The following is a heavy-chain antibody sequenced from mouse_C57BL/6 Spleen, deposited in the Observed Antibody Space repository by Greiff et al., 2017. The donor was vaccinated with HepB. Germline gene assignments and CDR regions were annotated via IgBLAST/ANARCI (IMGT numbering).Heavy chain of an antibody. CDR3: ARPPTVVARDYAMDY. V-gene: IGHV5-12*01. CDR1: GFTFSDYY. D-gene: IGHD1-1*01. J-gene: IGHJ4*01. CDR2: ISNGGGST. Sequence: EVKLVDSGGGLVQPGGSLKLSCAASGFTFSDYYMYWVRQTPEKRLEWVAYISNGGGSTYYPDTVKGRFTISRDNAKNTLYLQMSRLKSEDTAMYYCARPPTVVARDYAMDYWGQGTSVTVSS.